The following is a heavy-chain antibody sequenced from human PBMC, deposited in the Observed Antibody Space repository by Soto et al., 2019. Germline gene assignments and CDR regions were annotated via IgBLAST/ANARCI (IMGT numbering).Heavy chain of an antibody. CDR2: IYYSGST. J-gene: IGHJ4*02. CDR3: ARSKLQLDY. V-gene: IGHV4-39*01. CDR1: GGSISSSSYY. D-gene: IGHD4-4*01. Sequence: SETLSLTCTVSGGSISSSSYYWGWIRQPPGKGLEWIGSIYYSGSTYYNPSLKSRVTISVDTSKNQFSLKLSSVTAADTAVYYCARSKLQLDYCGQGTLVTVSS.